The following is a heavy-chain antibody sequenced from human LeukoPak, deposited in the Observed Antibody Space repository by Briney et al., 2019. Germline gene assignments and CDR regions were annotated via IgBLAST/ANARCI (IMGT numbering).Heavy chain of an antibody. CDR2: ISGSGGST. D-gene: IGHD2-15*01. CDR3: AKDSAPGSSRADPFDY. V-gene: IGHV3-23*01. J-gene: IGHJ4*02. CDR1: GFTFSSYA. Sequence: GGSLRLSCAASGFTFSSYAMSWVRQAPGKGREGVSDISGSGGSTYYADSVKGRFTISRDNSKNRLYLQINSQRAEDTAVYYCAKDSAPGSSRADPFDYWGQGTLVTVSS.